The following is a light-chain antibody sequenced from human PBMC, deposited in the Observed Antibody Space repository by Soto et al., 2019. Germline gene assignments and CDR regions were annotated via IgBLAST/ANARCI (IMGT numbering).Light chain of an antibody. CDR2: GAS. CDR1: HSVSSR. V-gene: IGKV3-15*01. Sequence: EIVMTQSPATLSVSPGERATLSCRTSHSVSSRLAWYQQKPGQAPRLLIYGASTRATGLPVRFSGSGSGTEFTLTISSLQSEDFAVYYCQHYTNWPLTFGGGTKVEI. CDR3: QHYTNWPLT. J-gene: IGKJ4*01.